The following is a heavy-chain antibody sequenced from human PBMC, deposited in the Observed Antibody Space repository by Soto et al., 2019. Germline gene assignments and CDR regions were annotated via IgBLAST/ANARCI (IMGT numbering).Heavy chain of an antibody. CDR3: AGYMGGVGGRGY. J-gene: IGHJ4*02. Sequence: QVQLQESGPGLVKPSETLSLTCTVSGGSVTGYHWSWIRQPPGKGLEWIGYILYSGSTKYNPSLQSRVAISIDTSKNQFSLKLSSVTASDTAVYYCAGYMGGVGGRGYWGQGNLVTVSS. D-gene: IGHD5-12*01. V-gene: IGHV4-59*02. CDR1: GGSVTGYH. CDR2: ILYSGST.